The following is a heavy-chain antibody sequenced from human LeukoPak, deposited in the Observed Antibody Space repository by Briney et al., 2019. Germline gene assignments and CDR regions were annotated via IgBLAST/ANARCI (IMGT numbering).Heavy chain of an antibody. CDR1: GFTFSSHW. J-gene: IGHJ4*02. Sequence: PGGSLRLSCAASGFTFSSHWMTWFRQAPGKGLEWVANIKEDGSEKYYAGSVKGRFSISRDNTKNSLYLQMGRLRVEDAAMYYCAKGVGRDSWGQGTLVTVSS. CDR3: AKGVGRDS. D-gene: IGHD1-26*01. V-gene: IGHV3-7*01. CDR2: IKEDGSEK.